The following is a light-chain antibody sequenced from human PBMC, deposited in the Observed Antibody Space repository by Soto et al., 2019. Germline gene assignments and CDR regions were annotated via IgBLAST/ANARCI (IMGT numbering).Light chain of an antibody. J-gene: IGKJ2*03. CDR3: QQANRFPYS. Sequence: DIQMSQSPSSVSASVGDRVTITCRASQDFNNRLAWYQQTPGKAPKLLIYAASSLQPGVPSRFSGSGSGTDFTLTISRLQPEDFATYYCQQANRFPYSFGQGTKLEMK. V-gene: IGKV1-12*01. CDR2: AAS. CDR1: QDFNNR.